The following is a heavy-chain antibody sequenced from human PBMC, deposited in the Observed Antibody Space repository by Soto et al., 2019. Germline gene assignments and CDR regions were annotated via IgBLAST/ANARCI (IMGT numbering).Heavy chain of an antibody. CDR2: INPNTGGT. D-gene: IGHD3-16*02. CDR3: ARDPGTGTYYDYVWGSYRTDYYFDY. V-gene: IGHV1-2*02. Sequence: ASVNVSCKSSGYTFTGYYIHWVRQAPGEGLEWMGWINPNTGGTNYAQKFQGRVTMTRDTSISTAYMELSRLRSDDTAVYYCARDPGTGTYYDYVWGSYRTDYYFDYWGQGTLVTVSS. J-gene: IGHJ4*02. CDR1: GYTFTGYY.